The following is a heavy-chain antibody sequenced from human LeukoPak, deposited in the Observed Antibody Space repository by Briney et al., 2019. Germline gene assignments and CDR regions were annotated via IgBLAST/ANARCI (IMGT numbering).Heavy chain of an antibody. Sequence: GASVKVSCKASGGTFSSYAISWVRQAPGQGLEWMGGIIPIFGTANYAQKFQGRVTITADESTSTAYKELSSLRSEDTAVYYCARSPTGFGSHFDYWGQGTLVTVSS. CDR2: IIPIFGTA. V-gene: IGHV1-69*13. CDR3: ARSPTGFGSHFDY. D-gene: IGHD1-26*01. J-gene: IGHJ4*02. CDR1: GGTFSSYA.